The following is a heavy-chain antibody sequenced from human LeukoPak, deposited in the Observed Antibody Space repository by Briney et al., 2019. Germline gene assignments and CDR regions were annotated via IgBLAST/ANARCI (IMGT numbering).Heavy chain of an antibody. CDR2: IYYSGST. Sequence: SETLSLTCTVSGGSISSSSYYWGWNRQPPGKGLEWIGSIYYSGSTYYNPSLKSRVTISVDTSKNQFSLKLSSVTAADTAVYYCAASAAFVGVIAPYFRYWGQGTLVTVSS. V-gene: IGHV4-39*01. CDR3: AASAAFVGVIAPYFRY. D-gene: IGHD3-16*02. J-gene: IGHJ4*02. CDR1: GGSISSSSYY.